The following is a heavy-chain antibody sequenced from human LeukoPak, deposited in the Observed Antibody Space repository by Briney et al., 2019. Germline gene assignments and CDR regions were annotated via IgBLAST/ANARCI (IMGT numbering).Heavy chain of an antibody. D-gene: IGHD3-22*01. J-gene: IGHJ4*02. CDR3: ARLNGDSSGYWDY. CDR2: ISSSGSTI. V-gene: IGHV3-48*03. Sequence: GGSLRLSCAASGFTFSRYEMNWVRQAPGKGLEWVSYISSSGSTIYYADSVKGRFTISRDNAENSLYLQMNSLRAEDTAVYYCARLNGDSSGYWDYWGQGTLVTVSS. CDR1: GFTFSRYE.